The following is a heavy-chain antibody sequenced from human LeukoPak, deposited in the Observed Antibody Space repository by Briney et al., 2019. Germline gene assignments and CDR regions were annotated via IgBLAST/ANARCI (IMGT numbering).Heavy chain of an antibody. CDR1: GDTFTGYY. Sequence: ASVRVSCKASGDTFTGYYMHWVRQAPGQGLEWMGWINPNSGGTNYAQKFQGRVTMTRDTSISTAYMELSRLRSDDTAVYYCARGFTAYYYDSSGYYTVGFDYWGQGTLVTVSS. CDR3: ARGFTAYYYDSSGYYTVGFDY. V-gene: IGHV1-2*02. D-gene: IGHD3-22*01. CDR2: INPNSGGT. J-gene: IGHJ4*02.